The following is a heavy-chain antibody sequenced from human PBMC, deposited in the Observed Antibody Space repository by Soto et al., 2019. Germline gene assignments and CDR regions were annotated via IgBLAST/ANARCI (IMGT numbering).Heavy chain of an antibody. Sequence: EVRLEESGGTLLQPGGSLRLSCAASGFTFSTYGMNWVRQAPEKGLEWVSYISHTGSLTQYADSVNGRFTISRDNGKNSLYLQMSSLRVEDSAVYYCARGGAARPDYWGQGTVVTVSS. CDR1: GFTFSTYG. D-gene: IGHD6-13*01. CDR3: ARGGAARPDY. CDR2: ISHTGSLT. V-gene: IGHV3-48*01. J-gene: IGHJ4*02.